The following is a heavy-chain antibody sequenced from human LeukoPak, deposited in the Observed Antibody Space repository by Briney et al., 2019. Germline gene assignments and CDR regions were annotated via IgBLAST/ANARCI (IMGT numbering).Heavy chain of an antibody. D-gene: IGHD1-20*01. CDR3: MRDFRAINNWNDRLDY. V-gene: IGHV1-18*01. CDR1: GYSFVSYG. Sequence: ASVKVSCKASGYSFVSYGINWVRQAPGQGLEWMGWISAYNGKTDVAQKLRGRVTMTTDTSTSTSYMELRGLRSADTAVYYCMRDFRAINNWNDRLDYWGQGTLLTVSS. CDR2: ISAYNGKT. J-gene: IGHJ4*02.